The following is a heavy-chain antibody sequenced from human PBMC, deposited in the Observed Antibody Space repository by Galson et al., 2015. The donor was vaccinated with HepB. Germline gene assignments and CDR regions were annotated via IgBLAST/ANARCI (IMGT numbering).Heavy chain of an antibody. Sequence: SLRLSCAASGITFSNVWMNWVRQAPGKGLEWVGRIKSKTDGGTKDYAASVKGRFTISRDDSKNTLYLQTNSLKTEDTAVYYCTTQSYYYGLDVWGQGTSVTVSS. J-gene: IGHJ6*02. V-gene: IGHV3-15*01. CDR2: IKSKTDGGTK. CDR1: GITFSNVW. CDR3: TTQSYYYGLDV.